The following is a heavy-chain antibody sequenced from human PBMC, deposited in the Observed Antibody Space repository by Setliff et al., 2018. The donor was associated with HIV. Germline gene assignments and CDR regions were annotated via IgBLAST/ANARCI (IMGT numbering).Heavy chain of an antibody. Sequence: PSETLSLTCTVSGGSISSYYWSWIRQPPGKGLEWIGNVYYTGSTYYNPPLKSRVTISIDTSKNQFSLKLSSVTAADTAVYYCARLPLRSGSPIDYWGQGTLVTVSS. CDR2: VYYTGST. CDR1: GGSISSYY. D-gene: IGHD1-26*01. V-gene: IGHV4-59*12. J-gene: IGHJ4*02. CDR3: ARLPLRSGSPIDY.